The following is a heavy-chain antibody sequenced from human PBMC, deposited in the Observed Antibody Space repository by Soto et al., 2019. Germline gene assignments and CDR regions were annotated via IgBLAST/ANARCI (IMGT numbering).Heavy chain of an antibody. CDR1: GFTFSSYA. J-gene: IGHJ4*02. Sequence: QVQLVESGGGVVQPGRSLRLSCAASGFTFSSYAMHWVRQAPGKGLEWVAVISYDGSNKYYADSVKGRFTISRDNSKNTLYLQMNSLRAEDTAVYYCARDDPFNLPFDSGGQGTLVTVSS. V-gene: IGHV3-30-3*01. CDR3: ARDDPFNLPFDS. CDR2: ISYDGSNK.